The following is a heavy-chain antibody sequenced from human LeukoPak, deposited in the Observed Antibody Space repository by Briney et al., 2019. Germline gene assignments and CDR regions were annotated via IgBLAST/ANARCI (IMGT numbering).Heavy chain of an antibody. D-gene: IGHD5-18*01. CDR3: AREGGYSYGYGGEGREFDY. CDR1: GFTVSSNY. V-gene: IGHV3-66*01. Sequence: GGSLRLSCAASGFTVSSNYMSWVRQASGKGLEWVSVIYSGGSTYCADSVKGRFTISRDNSKNTLYLQMNSLRAEETAVYYCAREGGYSYGYGGEGREFDYWGQGTLVTVSS. CDR2: IYSGGST. J-gene: IGHJ4*02.